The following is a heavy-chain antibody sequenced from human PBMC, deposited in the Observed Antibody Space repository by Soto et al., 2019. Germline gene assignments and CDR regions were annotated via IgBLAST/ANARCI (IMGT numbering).Heavy chain of an antibody. Sequence: EVQLVESGGGLVQPGGSLRLSCAASGFTFSNYWMHWVRQAPGKGLVWVSRINSDGTTTSYADSVRGRFTISRDNARDTVYLQMNSLGAEDTAVYYRARVAVGAYYFHYWGQGTLVTVSS. J-gene: IGHJ4*02. CDR2: INSDGTTT. CDR3: ARVAVGAYYFHY. V-gene: IGHV3-74*01. D-gene: IGHD1-26*01. CDR1: GFTFSNYW.